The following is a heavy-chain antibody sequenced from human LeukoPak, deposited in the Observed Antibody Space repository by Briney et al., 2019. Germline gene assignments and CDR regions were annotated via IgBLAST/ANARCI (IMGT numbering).Heavy chain of an antibody. CDR1: GGSISSSSYY. Sequence: SEALSLTCAVSGGSISSSSYYWGWIRQPPGKGLEWIGSIYYSGSTYYNPSLKSRVTISVDTSKNQFSLKLSSVTAADTAVYYCAGSPTYYGMDVWGQGTTVTVSS. CDR2: IYYSGST. V-gene: IGHV4-39*01. CDR3: AGSPTYYGMDV. D-gene: IGHD4-17*01. J-gene: IGHJ6*02.